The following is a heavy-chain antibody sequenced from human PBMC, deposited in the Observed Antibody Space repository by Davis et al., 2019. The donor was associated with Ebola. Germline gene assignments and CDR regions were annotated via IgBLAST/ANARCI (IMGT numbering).Heavy chain of an antibody. J-gene: IGHJ4*02. CDR3: ARQYSSLGLGITG. D-gene: IGHD6-6*01. CDR2: IYYSGST. Sequence: GSLRLSCTVSGGSISSSSYYWGWIRQPPGKGLEWIGSIYYSGSTYYNPSLKSRVTISVDTSKNQFSLKLSSVTAADTAVYYCARQYSSLGLGITGWGQGTLVTVSS. CDR1: GGSISSSSYY. V-gene: IGHV4-39*01.